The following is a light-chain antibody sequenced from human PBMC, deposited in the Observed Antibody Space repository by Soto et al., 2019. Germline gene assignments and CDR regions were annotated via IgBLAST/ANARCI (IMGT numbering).Light chain of an antibody. V-gene: IGLV2-23*02. Sequence: SVLTQPASVSGTAGQSITISCTGTNSDLGTYNLVSWYQQHPGKAPKTIIYEVTKRPCGVSKRFSGSKSGNTASLTISGLQAEDEADYYCCSYVGSNIFYVFGTGTKVTVL. CDR2: EVT. CDR1: NSDLGTYNL. CDR3: CSYVGSNIFYV. J-gene: IGLJ1*01.